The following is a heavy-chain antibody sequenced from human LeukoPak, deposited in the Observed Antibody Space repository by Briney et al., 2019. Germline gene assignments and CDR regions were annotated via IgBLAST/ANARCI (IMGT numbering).Heavy chain of an antibody. CDR2: IYYSGST. Sequence: PSETLSLTCTVSGGSISSYYWSWIRQPPGKGLEWIGYIYYSGSTNYNPSLKSRVTISVDTSKNQFSLKLSSVTAADTAVYYCARVPPPLPYYFDYWGQGTLVTVSS. CDR3: ARVPPPLPYYFDY. J-gene: IGHJ4*02. V-gene: IGHV4-59*08. CDR1: GGSISSYY.